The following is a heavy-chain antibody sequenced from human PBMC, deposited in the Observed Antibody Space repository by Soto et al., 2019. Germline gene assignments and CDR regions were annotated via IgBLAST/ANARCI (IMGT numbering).Heavy chain of an antibody. CDR3: ATQKMGAPSLPENWFPP. D-gene: IGHD3-16*01. V-gene: IGHV1-24*01. CDR2: FDPEDGET. CDR1: GYTLTELS. Sequence: QVQLVQSGAEVKKPGASVKVSCKVSGYTLTELSMHWVRQAPGKGLEWMGGFDPEDGETIYAQKFQGRVTMTEDTSTDTAYMERSSLRSEETPVYYCATQKMGAPSLPENWFPPWGQGPLVTVSS. J-gene: IGHJ5*02.